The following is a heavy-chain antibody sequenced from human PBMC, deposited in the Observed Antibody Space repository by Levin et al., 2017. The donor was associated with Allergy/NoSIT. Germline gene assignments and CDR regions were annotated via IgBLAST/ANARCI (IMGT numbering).Heavy chain of an antibody. D-gene: IGHD2-2*01. J-gene: IGHJ4*02. CDR3: ARGGCSSTSCLDN. V-gene: IGHV3-74*01. Sequence: SCAASGFTFSNSWMHWVRQAPGKGLVWVSHINSDGSNTNYADSVKGRFTISRDNAKNTLYLQMNSLRDEDTAVYYCARGGCSSTSCLDNWGQGTLVTVSP. CDR1: GFTFSNSW. CDR2: INSDGSNT.